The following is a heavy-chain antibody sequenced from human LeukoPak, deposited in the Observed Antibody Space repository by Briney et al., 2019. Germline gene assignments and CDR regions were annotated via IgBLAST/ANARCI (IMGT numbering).Heavy chain of an antibody. CDR3: ARSGGYDR. Sequence: GASVKVSCKASGYSFTSYEINWMRQATGQGLEWMGRMNPNSGNTGYAQNFQGRVTLTRNTSITTAYMELSSLRSEDTAVYYCARSGGYDRWGQGTQVTVSS. D-gene: IGHD5-12*01. CDR2: MNPNSGNT. CDR1: GYSFTSYE. J-gene: IGHJ4*02. V-gene: IGHV1-8*01.